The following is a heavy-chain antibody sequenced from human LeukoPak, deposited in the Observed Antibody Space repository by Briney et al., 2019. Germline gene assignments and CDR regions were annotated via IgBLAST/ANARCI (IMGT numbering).Heavy chain of an antibody. V-gene: IGHV1-2*02. Sequence: WASVKVSCKASGYTFTGYYMHRVRQAPGQGLEWMGWINPNSGGTNYAQKFQGRVTMTRDTSISTAYMELSRLRSDDTAVYYCARDSLSYYDSSGYSDYWGQGTLVTVSS. CDR1: GYTFTGYY. D-gene: IGHD3-22*01. CDR3: ARDSLSYYDSSGYSDY. J-gene: IGHJ4*02. CDR2: INPNSGGT.